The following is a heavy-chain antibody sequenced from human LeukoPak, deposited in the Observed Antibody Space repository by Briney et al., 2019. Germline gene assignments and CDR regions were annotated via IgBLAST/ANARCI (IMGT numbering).Heavy chain of an antibody. J-gene: IGHJ4*02. CDR3: ARQPSTYYFDY. CDR1: GYSISSGYY. CDR2: IYHSGSN. Sequence: PSETLSLXCAVSGYSISSGYYWGWIRQPPGKGLEWIGSIYHSGSNYYNPSLKSRVTISVDTSKNQFSLKLSSVTAADTAVYYCARQPSTYYFDYWGQGTLVTVSS. V-gene: IGHV4-38-2*01.